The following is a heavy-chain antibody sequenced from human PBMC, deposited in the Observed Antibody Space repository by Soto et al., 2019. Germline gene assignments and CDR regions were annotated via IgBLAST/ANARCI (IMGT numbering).Heavy chain of an antibody. Sequence: GGSLRLSCAASGFTFSSYWMHWVRQAPGKGLVWVSRINSDGSSTSYADSVKGRFTISRDNAKNTLYLQMNSLRAEDTAVYYCASGDSATDFDYWGQGTLVTVSS. CDR3: ASGDSATDFDY. J-gene: IGHJ4*02. CDR1: GFTFSSYW. D-gene: IGHD2-21*02. CDR2: INSDGSST. V-gene: IGHV3-74*01.